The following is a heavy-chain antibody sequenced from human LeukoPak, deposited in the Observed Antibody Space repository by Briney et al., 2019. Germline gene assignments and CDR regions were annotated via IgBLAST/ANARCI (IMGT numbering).Heavy chain of an antibody. Sequence: GGSLRLSCAASGFTFSSYAMHWVRQAPGKGLEWVGVISYDGSNKYYADSVKGRFTISRDNSKNTLYLQMNSLRAEDTAVYYCARDIIAAAGTAWDYWGQGTLVTVSS. CDR3: ARDIIAAAGTAWDY. V-gene: IGHV3-30*04. D-gene: IGHD6-13*01. J-gene: IGHJ4*02. CDR1: GFTFSSYA. CDR2: ISYDGSNK.